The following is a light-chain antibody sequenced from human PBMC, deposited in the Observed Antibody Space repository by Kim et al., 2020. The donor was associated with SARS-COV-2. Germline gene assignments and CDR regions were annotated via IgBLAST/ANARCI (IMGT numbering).Light chain of an antibody. CDR1: QGIRSD. CDR3: LQDDHYPRT. V-gene: IGKV1-6*02. J-gene: IGKJ1*01. CDR2: AAS. Sequence: ATVGAIITIPCRASQGIRSDLGWYQQKPGKAPKLLIYAASNLESGVPSRFSGSGSGTDFTLTISSLQPDDFATYYCLQDDHYPRTFGQGTKVDIK.